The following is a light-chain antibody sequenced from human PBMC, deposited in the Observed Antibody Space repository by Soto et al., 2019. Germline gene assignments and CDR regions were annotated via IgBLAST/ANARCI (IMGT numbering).Light chain of an antibody. V-gene: IGLV6-57*04. CDR3: QSSDSCVV. J-gene: IGLJ2*01. CDR2: EDN. Sequence: NFMLTQPHSVSESPGKTVTISCTRSSGSIASNYVQWYQQRPGSAPTTVIYEDNQRPSGVPDRFSGSIDSSSNSASLTISGLKTEDEADYYCQSSDSCVVFGGGTKLTVL. CDR1: SGSIASNY.